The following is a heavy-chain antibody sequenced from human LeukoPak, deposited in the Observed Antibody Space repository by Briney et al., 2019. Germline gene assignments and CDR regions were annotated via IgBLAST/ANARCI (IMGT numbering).Heavy chain of an antibody. CDR2: INHSGST. V-gene: IGHV4-34*01. CDR3: ARGIAVDTAMVHYFDY. J-gene: IGHJ4*02. D-gene: IGHD5-18*01. Sequence: SETLSLTCAVYGGSFSGYYWSWIRQPPGKGLEWIGEINHSGSTNYNPSLKSRVTISVDTSKNQFSPKLSSVTAADTAVYYCARGIAVDTAMVHYFDYWGQGTLVTVSS. CDR1: GGSFSGYY.